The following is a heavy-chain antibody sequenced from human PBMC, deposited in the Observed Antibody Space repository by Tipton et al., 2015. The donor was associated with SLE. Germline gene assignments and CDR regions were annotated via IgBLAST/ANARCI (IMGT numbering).Heavy chain of an antibody. CDR2: ISDSGGST. CDR3: ARKSSPLYGMDV. V-gene: IGHV3-23*01. CDR1: GFTFSSYA. J-gene: IGHJ6*02. D-gene: IGHD6-13*01. Sequence: SLRLSCAASGFTFSSYAMSWVRQAPGKGLEWVSAISDSGGSTYYADSVKGRFTISRDNSKNTLYLQMNSLRAEDTAVYYCARKSSPLYGMDVWGQGTTVTVSS.